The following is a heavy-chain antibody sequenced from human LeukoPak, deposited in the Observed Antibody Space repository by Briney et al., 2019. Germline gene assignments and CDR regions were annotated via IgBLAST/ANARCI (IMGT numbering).Heavy chain of an antibody. CDR3: ASPSGSRAPLQLDY. Sequence: PGGSLRLSCAPSGFTFTTYWMSWVRQAPGKGLEWLANIKPDGSEKNYVDSVRGRFTISRDNAKNSLYPEMNSLRAEDTAVYYCASPSGSRAPLQLDYWGQGTLVTVSS. CDR1: GFTFTTYW. J-gene: IGHJ4*02. V-gene: IGHV3-7*01. D-gene: IGHD3-10*01. CDR2: IKPDGSEK.